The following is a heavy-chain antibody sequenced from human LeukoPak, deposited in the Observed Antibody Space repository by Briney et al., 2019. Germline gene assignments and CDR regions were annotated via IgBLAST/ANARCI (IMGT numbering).Heavy chain of an antibody. J-gene: IGHJ6*02. D-gene: IGHD2-15*01. Sequence: KASETLSLTCAVYGGSFSGYYWSWIRQPPGKGLEWIGEVKHSGSTNYNPSRKSRVTISVDTSKNQFSLKLSSVTAADTAVYYCARGYQRVRRYCSGGSCYSDYYYYGMDVWGQGTTVTVSS. V-gene: IGHV4-34*01. CDR1: GGSFSGYY. CDR3: ARGYQRVRRYCSGGSCYSDYYYYGMDV. CDR2: VKHSGST.